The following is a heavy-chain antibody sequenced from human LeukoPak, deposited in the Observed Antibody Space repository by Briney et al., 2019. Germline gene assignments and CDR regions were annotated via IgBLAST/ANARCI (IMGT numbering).Heavy chain of an antibody. Sequence: GGSLRLSCAASGFTLSSYAMHWVRQAPGKGLEWVAVISYDGSNKYYADSVKGRFTISRDNSKNTLYLQMNSLRAEDTAVYYCARDRGYDSSFFLYYYYYGMDVWGQGTTVTVSS. CDR1: GFTLSSYA. V-gene: IGHV3-30*04. CDR2: ISYDGSNK. J-gene: IGHJ6*02. D-gene: IGHD3-22*01. CDR3: ARDRGYDSSFFLYYYYYGMDV.